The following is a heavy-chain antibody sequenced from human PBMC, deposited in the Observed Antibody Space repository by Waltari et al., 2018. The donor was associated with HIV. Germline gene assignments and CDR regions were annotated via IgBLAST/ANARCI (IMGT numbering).Heavy chain of an antibody. Sequence: QVQLVESGGGLVNPGGYLRLSCAPSGVTFSDYYMPWIRQAPGKGLEWVSYIRSDTDTIYYADSVKGRFTISRDNAKNSLYLQMNRLSVEDTTVYYCARLKYSSGFFDYWGQGALVTVSS. CDR3: ARLKYSSGFFDY. CDR2: IRSDTDTI. V-gene: IGHV3-11*01. J-gene: IGHJ4*02. CDR1: GVTFSDYY. D-gene: IGHD6-19*01.